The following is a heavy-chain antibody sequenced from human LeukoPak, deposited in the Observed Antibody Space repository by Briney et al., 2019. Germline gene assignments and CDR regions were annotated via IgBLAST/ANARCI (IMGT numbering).Heavy chain of an antibody. V-gene: IGHV3-7*03. D-gene: IGHD2-15*01. CDR2: IKKTGSET. J-gene: IGHJ4*02. CDR1: GFTFSHFW. CDR3: ARIVSGGSCIFDY. Sequence: PGGSLRLSCAASGFTFSHFWMSWVRQAPGKGLEWVAYIKKTGSETYYVDSVKGRFTITRDNTRNSLFLQMNSLRVDDTAVYYCARIVSGGSCIFDYWGQGTLVTVSS.